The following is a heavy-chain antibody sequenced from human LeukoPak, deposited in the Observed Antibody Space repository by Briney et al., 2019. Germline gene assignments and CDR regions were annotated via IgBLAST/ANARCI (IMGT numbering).Heavy chain of an antibody. CDR1: GFDFKTYS. J-gene: IGHJ4*02. CDR3: AKSGRSDGWQYCDF. V-gene: IGHV3-48*01. D-gene: IGHD5-24*01. CDR2: ISFSSRTV. Sequence: GGSLRLSCVASGFDFKTYSMNWVRQAPGKGLEWISYISFSSRTVYYTDSVKGRFTISRDNAKNSLDLQMNSLRVDDTAVYYCAKSGRSDGWQYCDFGGQGTLVTVSS.